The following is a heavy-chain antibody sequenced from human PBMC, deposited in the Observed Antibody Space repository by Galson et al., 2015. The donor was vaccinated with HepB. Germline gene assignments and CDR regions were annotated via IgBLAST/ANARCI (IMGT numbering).Heavy chain of an antibody. V-gene: IGHV3-48*01. CDR2: ISSSSTTI. J-gene: IGHJ4*02. Sequence: SLRLSCAASGFTFSSYSMNWVRQAPGKGLEWVSYISSSSTTIYYADSVKGRFTISRDNAKNSLYLQMNSLRAEDTAVYYCAKDLGGSYGVFDSWGQGSLVTVSS. CDR1: GFTFSSYS. CDR3: AKDLGGSYGVFDS. D-gene: IGHD1-26*01.